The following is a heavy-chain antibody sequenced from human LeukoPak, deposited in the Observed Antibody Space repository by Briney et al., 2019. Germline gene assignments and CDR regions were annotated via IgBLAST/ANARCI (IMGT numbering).Heavy chain of an antibody. V-gene: IGHV4-59*01. Sequence: SETLSLTCTVSGGSISSYYWSWIRQPPGKGLEWIGYIYYSGSTNYNPSLKSRVTISVDTSKNQLSLKLSSVTAADTAVYYCARDSGSYSGNDAFDIWGQGTMVTVSS. CDR2: IYYSGST. CDR1: GGSISSYY. D-gene: IGHD1-26*01. J-gene: IGHJ3*02. CDR3: ARDSGSYSGNDAFDI.